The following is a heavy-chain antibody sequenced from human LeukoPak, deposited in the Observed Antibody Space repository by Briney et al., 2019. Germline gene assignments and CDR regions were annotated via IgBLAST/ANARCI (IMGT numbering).Heavy chain of an antibody. J-gene: IGHJ2*01. CDR2: IIPIFGTA. V-gene: IGHV1-69*05. CDR1: GGTFNSYA. CDR3: ASITIFGVGPRSYWYFDL. D-gene: IGHD3-3*01. Sequence: SVKVSCKASGGTFNSYAISWVRQAPGQGREGMGGIIPIFGTANYAQKFQGRVTITTDESTSTAYMELSSLRSEDTAVYYCASITIFGVGPRSYWYFDLWGRGTLVTVSS.